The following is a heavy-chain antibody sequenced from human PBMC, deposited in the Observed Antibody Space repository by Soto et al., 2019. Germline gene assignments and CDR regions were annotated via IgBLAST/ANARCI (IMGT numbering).Heavy chain of an antibody. CDR2: MNPNSGNT. CDR1: GYTFTSYD. CDR3: ARVRYYYDSSGYYYYYGMDV. D-gene: IGHD3-22*01. J-gene: IGHJ6*02. Sequence: QVQLVQSGAEVKKPGASVKVSCKASGYTFTSYDINWVRQATGQGLEWMGWMNPNSGNTGYAQKFQGRVTMTRNTSISTAYMELSSLRSEDSAVYYCARVRYYYDSSGYYYYYGMDVWGQGTTVTVSS. V-gene: IGHV1-8*01.